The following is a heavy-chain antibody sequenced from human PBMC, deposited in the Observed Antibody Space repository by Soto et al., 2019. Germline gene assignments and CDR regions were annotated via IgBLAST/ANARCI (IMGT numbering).Heavy chain of an antibody. V-gene: IGHV3-30*03. CDR1: GFTFSSYG. Sequence: GGSLRLSCAASGFTFSSYGMHWVRQAPGKGLEWVAVISYDGSNKYYADSVKGRFTISRDNSKNTLYLQMNSLRAEDTAVYYCLESPLLPRAVIFYWGQGTLDPVSS. CDR2: ISYDGSNK. J-gene: IGHJ1*01. CDR3: LESPLLPRAVIFY. D-gene: IGHD3-16*02.